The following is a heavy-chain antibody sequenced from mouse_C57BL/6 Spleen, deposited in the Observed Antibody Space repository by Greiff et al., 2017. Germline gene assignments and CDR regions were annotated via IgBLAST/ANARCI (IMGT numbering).Heavy chain of an antibody. Sequence: EVKLQESGPELVKPGASVKISCKASGYSFTDYNMNWVKQSNGKSLEWIGVINPNYGTTSYNQKFKGKATLTVDQSSSTAYMQLNSLTSEESAVYYGARGWLLQDYAMDYWGQGTSVTGAS. D-gene: IGHD2-3*01. CDR1: GYSFTDYN. CDR2: INPNYGTT. J-gene: IGHJ4*01. V-gene: IGHV1-39*01. CDR3: ARGWLLQDYAMDY.